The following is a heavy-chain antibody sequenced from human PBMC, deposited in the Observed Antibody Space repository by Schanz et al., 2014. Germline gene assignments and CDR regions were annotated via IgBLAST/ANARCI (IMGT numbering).Heavy chain of an antibody. Sequence: EVQLVESGGDLVQPGGSLRLSCAASGFSFNNYWMTWFRQAPGKGLEWVANIIHDGSEKFYVDSVKGRFTISRDNAKNSLYLQMDALRAEDTAVYYCARDLRNSRPSYYDHWGQGTLVTVSA. CDR3: ARDLRNSRPSYYDH. CDR2: IIHDGSEK. J-gene: IGHJ4*02. D-gene: IGHD6-13*01. CDR1: GFSFNNYW. V-gene: IGHV3-7*01.